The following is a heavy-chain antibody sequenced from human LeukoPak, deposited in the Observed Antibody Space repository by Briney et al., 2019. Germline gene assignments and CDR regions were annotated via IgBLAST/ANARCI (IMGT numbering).Heavy chain of an antibody. CDR1: GYTFTSYY. CDR3: ARETYSNYAYGMDV. Sequence: ASVKVSCKASGYTFTSYYMHWVRQAPGQGLEWMGIINPSVGSTNYAQKFQGRVTMTRDTSASTVSMELSSLRSDDTAVYYCARETYSNYAYGMDVWGEGTTVTVSS. CDR2: INPSVGST. V-gene: IGHV1-46*01. J-gene: IGHJ6*04. D-gene: IGHD4-11*01.